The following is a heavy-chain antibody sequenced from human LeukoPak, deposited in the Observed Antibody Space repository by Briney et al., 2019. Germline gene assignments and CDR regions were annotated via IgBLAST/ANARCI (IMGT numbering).Heavy chain of an antibody. Sequence: GGSLTLSCVASGFNFNNYDLYWVRQAPGKGLEWMAFIKFHGHETFYADSVEGRFTFSRDNSRNTLYLQMNSLRSEDTAVYYCARDPGHSYSSCYDYWGQGTLVTVSS. CDR3: ARDPGHSYSSCYDY. CDR2: IKFHGHET. D-gene: IGHD6-19*01. V-gene: IGHV3-30*02. J-gene: IGHJ4*02. CDR1: GFNFNNYD.